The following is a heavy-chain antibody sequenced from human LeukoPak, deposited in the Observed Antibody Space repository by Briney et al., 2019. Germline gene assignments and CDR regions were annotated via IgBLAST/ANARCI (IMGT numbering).Heavy chain of an antibody. CDR3: ARHTFSSSWPTDVDDAFDI. V-gene: IGHV4-39*01. D-gene: IGHD6-13*01. CDR2: IYYSGST. Sequence: KPSETLSLTCTVSGGSISSSSYYWGWIRQPPGKGLEWIGSIYYSGSTYYNPSLKSRVTISVDTSKNQFSLKLSSVTAADTAVYYCARHTFSSSWPTDVDDAFDIWGQGTMVTVSS. CDR1: GGSISSSSYY. J-gene: IGHJ3*02.